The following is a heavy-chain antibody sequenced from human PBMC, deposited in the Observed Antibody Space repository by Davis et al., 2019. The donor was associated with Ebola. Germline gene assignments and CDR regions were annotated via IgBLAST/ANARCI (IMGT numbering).Heavy chain of an antibody. CDR2: LYSGCTT. D-gene: IGHD7-27*01. Sequence: GESLKISCAASGFSVSSNYMSWVRQAPGKGLEWVSVLYSGCTTYSAASVKGRFTISRDNSKNTLNLQMNSLRDEDTAVYYCATDRNWDFDYWGQGTLVTVSS. V-gene: IGHV3-53*01. CDR3: ATDRNWDFDY. CDR1: GFSVSSNY. J-gene: IGHJ4*02.